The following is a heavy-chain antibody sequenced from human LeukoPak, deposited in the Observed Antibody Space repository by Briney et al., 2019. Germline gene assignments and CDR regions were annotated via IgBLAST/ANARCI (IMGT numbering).Heavy chain of an antibody. D-gene: IGHD3-22*01. CDR1: GFTFSSYA. J-gene: IGHJ4*02. V-gene: IGHV3-23*01. CDR3: AKETPAYYYDSSGYYAQLVDY. Sequence: GGSLRLSCAASGFTFSSYAMSWARQAPGKGLEWVSATSGSGGSTYYADSVKGRFTISRDNSKNTLYLQMNSLRAEDTAVYYCAKETPAYYYDSSGYYAQLVDYWGQGTLVTVSS. CDR2: TSGSGGST.